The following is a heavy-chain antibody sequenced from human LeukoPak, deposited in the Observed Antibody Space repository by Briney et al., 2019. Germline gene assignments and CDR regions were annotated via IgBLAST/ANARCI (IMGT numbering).Heavy chain of an antibody. CDR2: ISHSGST. V-gene: IGHV4-34*01. CDR3: ARGRIAAAPRFDP. CDR1: GGSFSGYY. Sequence: SETLSLTCAVYGGSFSGYYWSWIRQPPGKGLEWIGEISHSGSTNYNPSLKSRVTISVDTSKNQFSLKLSSVTAADTAVYYCARGRIAAAPRFDPWGQGTLVTVSS. J-gene: IGHJ5*02. D-gene: IGHD6-13*01.